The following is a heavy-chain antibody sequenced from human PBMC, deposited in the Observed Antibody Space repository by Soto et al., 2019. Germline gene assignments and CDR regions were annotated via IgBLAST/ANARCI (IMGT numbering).Heavy chain of an antibody. CDR2: IYSGGST. V-gene: IGHV3-53*04. Sequence: GGSLRLSCAASGFTVSSNYMSWVRQAPGKGLEWVSVIYSGGSTYYADSVKGRFTISRHNSKNTLYLQMNSLRAEDTAVYYCARVARSYDFWSGYYPLEDYYYYYYMDVWGKGTTVTVSS. D-gene: IGHD3-3*01. CDR3: ARVARSYDFWSGYYPLEDYYYYYYMDV. CDR1: GFTVSSNY. J-gene: IGHJ6*03.